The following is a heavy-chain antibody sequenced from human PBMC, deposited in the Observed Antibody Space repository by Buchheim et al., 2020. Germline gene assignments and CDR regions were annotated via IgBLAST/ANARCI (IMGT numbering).Heavy chain of an antibody. CDR2: ITTSSTTV. CDR3: ARESVFGVVNSFDS. V-gene: IGHV3-48*01. Sequence: EVQLVESGGGLVQPGGSLRLSCAASGFAFSSYSMNWVRQAPGKGPEWISYITTSSTTVYYADSVKGRFTISRDNAKNSLYLQMNGLRAEDTAVYYCARESVFGVVNSFDSWDQGTL. D-gene: IGHD3-3*01. J-gene: IGHJ4*02. CDR1: GFAFSSYS.